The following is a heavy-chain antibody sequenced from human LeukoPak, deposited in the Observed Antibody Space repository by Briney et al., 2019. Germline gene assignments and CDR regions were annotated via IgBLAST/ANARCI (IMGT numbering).Heavy chain of an antibody. CDR1: GFTVSSNY. Sequence: GGSLRLSCAASGFTVSSNYMSWVRQAPGKGLEWVSVIYSGGSTYYADSVKGRFTISRDNSKNTLYLQMNSLRAEDTAVYYCAKGVRYYDSSGYYYFDYWGQGTLVTVSS. CDR3: AKGVRYYDSSGYYYFDY. CDR2: IYSGGST. V-gene: IGHV3-66*01. J-gene: IGHJ4*02. D-gene: IGHD3-22*01.